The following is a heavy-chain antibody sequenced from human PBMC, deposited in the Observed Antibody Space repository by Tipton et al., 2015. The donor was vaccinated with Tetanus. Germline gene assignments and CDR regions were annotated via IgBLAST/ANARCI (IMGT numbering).Heavy chain of an antibody. CDR2: MSYSGRT. J-gene: IGHJ4*02. CDR3: ARPIKQWLVPVDS. CDR1: GGSISSSSYY. Sequence: TLSLTCTVSGGSISSSSYYWGWIRQPPGKGLEWIGSMSYSGRTYYNPSLKSRVTISVDTSKNQFSLNLSSVTAADTAVYYCARPIKQWLVPVDSWGQGTLVTVSS. V-gene: IGHV4-39*01. D-gene: IGHD6-19*01.